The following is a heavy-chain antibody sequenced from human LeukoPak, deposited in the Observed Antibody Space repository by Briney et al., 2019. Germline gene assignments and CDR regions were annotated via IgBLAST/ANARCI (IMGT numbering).Heavy chain of an antibody. Sequence: PGGSLRLSCAASGFTFSSYSMNWVRQAPGKGLEWVSSISSSSSYIYYADSVKGRSTISRDNAKNSLYLQMNSLRAEDTAVYYCARGITVTTFEDYWGQGTLVTVSS. CDR3: ARGITVTTFEDY. CDR1: GFTFSSYS. V-gene: IGHV3-21*01. J-gene: IGHJ4*02. D-gene: IGHD4-17*01. CDR2: ISSSSSYI.